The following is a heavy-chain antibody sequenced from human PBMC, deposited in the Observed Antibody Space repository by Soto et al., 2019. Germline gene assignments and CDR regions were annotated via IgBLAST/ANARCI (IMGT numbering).Heavy chain of an antibody. CDR2: IYHSGST. V-gene: IGHV4-30-2*01. Sequence: SETLSLTCAVSGGSISSGGYSWSWIRQPPGKGLEWIGYIYHSGSTYYNPSLKSRVTISVDTSKNQFSLKLSSVTAADTALYYCARHDGITETISWFDPWGQGTLVTVSS. J-gene: IGHJ5*02. CDR3: ARHDGITETISWFDP. D-gene: IGHD1-7*01. CDR1: GGSISSGGYS.